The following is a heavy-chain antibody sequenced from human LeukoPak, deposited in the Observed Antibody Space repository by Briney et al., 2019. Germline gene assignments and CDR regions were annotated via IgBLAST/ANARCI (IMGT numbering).Heavy chain of an antibody. V-gene: IGHV3-23*01. CDR1: GFTFATYV. Sequence: PGGSLRLSCAASGFTFATYVMTWVRQAPGKGLEWVSAISGSGGSTYYADSVKGRFTISRDNSKNTLYLQMNSLRAEDTAVYYCAKDRVVVIRMFQHWGQGTLVTVSS. CDR3: AKDRVVVIRMFQH. CDR2: ISGSGGST. D-gene: IGHD3-22*01. J-gene: IGHJ1*01.